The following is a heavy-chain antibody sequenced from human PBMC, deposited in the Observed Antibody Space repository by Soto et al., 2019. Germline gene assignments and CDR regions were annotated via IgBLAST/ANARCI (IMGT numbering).Heavy chain of an antibody. J-gene: IGHJ6*03. CDR1: GGTFSSYT. D-gene: IGHD2-8*01. V-gene: IGHV1-69*02. Sequence: GASVKVSCKASGGTFSSYTISWVRQAPGQGLEWMGRIIPILGIANYAQKFQGRVTITADKSTSTAYMELSSLRSEDTAVYYCAGAEQVYAISRQRPNYYYYYYMDVWGKGTTVTVSS. CDR3: AGAEQVYAISRQRPNYYYYYYMDV. CDR2: IIPILGIA.